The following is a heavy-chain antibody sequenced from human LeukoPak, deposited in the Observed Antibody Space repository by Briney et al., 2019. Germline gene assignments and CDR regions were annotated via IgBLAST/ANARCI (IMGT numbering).Heavy chain of an antibody. D-gene: IGHD4-17*01. J-gene: IGHJ4*02. V-gene: IGHV1-2*02. CDR2: INPKNGAT. CDR1: GYTFTSYD. Sequence: ASVKVSCKASGYTFTSYDINWVRQATGQGLQWMGWINPKNGATKYSQNFRGRVTMTRDTSIDTAYMELSSLTSDDTAIYYCARPTHRLTVTTAIDYWGQGTLVTVSS. CDR3: ARPTHRLTVTTAIDY.